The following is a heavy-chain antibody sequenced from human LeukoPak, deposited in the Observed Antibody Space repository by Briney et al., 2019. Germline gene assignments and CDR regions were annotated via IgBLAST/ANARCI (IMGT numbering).Heavy chain of an antibody. CDR3: ARDLILADSSGSSAHDY. CDR2: ISYDGSNK. D-gene: IGHD3-22*01. CDR1: GFTFSSYA. V-gene: IGHV3-30*04. J-gene: IGHJ4*02. Sequence: GGSLRLSCAASGFTFSSYAMHWVRQAPGKGLEWVAIISYDGSNKYYADSVKGRFTISRDNAKNSLYLQMNNLRDEDTAVYYCARDLILADSSGSSAHDYWGQGTLVTVSS.